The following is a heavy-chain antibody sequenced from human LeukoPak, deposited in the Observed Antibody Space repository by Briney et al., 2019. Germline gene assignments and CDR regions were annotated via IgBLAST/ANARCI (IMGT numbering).Heavy chain of an antibody. CDR2: INPSSGGT. V-gene: IGHV1-2*02. D-gene: IGHD6-6*01. Sequence: GASVKVSCKASGYTFTGYYMHWVRQAPGQGLEWMGWINPSSGGTNYAQKFQGRVTMTRDTSISTAYMELSRLRSDDTAVYYCARPKGGIAARRDPLDYWGQGTLVTVSS. CDR3: ARPKGGIAARRDPLDY. CDR1: GYTFTGYY. J-gene: IGHJ4*02.